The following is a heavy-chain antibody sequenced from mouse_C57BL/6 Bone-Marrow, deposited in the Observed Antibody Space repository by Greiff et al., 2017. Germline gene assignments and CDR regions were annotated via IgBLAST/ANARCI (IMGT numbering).Heavy chain of an antibody. J-gene: IGHJ1*03. CDR1: GYTFTSYG. CDR2: IYPRSGNT. V-gene: IGHV1-81*01. Sequence: LVESGAELARPGASVKLSCKASGYTFTSYGISWVKQRTGQGLEWIGEIYPRSGNTYYNEKFKGKATLTADKSSSTAYMELRSLTSEDSAVYFCARRWYVDVWGTGTTVTVSS. CDR3: ARRWYVDV.